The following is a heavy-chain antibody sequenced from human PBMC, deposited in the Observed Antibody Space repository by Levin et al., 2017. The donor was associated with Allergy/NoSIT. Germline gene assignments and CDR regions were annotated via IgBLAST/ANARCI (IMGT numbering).Heavy chain of an antibody. D-gene: IGHD1-7*01. Sequence: SCAASGFTFSSYTVNWVRQAPGKGLEWVSSISSSSGYIDYADSVKGRFTISRDNAKNSLYLQMNSLRAEDTAVYYCARDKTGTTRYFEYWGPGTLVTVSS. CDR1: GFTFSSYT. CDR2: ISSSSGYI. J-gene: IGHJ4*02. V-gene: IGHV3-21*01. CDR3: ARDKTGTTRYFEY.